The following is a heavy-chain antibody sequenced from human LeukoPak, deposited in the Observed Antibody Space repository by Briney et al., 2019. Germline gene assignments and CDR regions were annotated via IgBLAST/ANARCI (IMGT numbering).Heavy chain of an antibody. CDR3: ARDDYYYDSSXYXX. CDR1: GSSISSGSYY. D-gene: IGHD3-22*01. J-gene: IGHJ5*02. Sequence: PSETLSLTCTVSGSSISSGSYYWSWIRQPAGKGLEWIGRIYTSGSTNYNPSLKSRVTISVDTSKNQVSLKLSSVTAADTAVYYCARDDYYYDSSXYXXWGQXTLVT. V-gene: IGHV4-61*02. CDR2: IYTSGST.